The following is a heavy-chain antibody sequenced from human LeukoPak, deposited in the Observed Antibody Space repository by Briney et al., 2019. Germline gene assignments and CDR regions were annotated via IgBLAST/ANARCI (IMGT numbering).Heavy chain of an antibody. D-gene: IGHD3-22*01. J-gene: IGHJ4*02. CDR3: ARDPYYDSSGETSLDDY. Sequence: ASVKVSCKASGYTFTGYYMHWVRQAPGQGLEWMGRINPNSGGTNYAQKFQGRVTMTRDTSISTAYMELSRLRSDDTAVYYCARDPYYDSSGETSLDDYWGQGTLVTVSS. V-gene: IGHV1-2*06. CDR1: GYTFTGYY. CDR2: INPNSGGT.